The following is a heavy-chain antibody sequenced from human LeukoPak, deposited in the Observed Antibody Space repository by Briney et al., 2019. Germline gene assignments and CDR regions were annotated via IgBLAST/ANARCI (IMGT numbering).Heavy chain of an antibody. Sequence: GRSLRLSCAASGFTFSNYGMHWVRQAPGKGLEWVAVISYDGSKKNYVDSVKGRFTISRDNSKNTVYLQMNSLRAEDTAIYYCAKDVDSSGWDGVDYWGQGTLVTVSS. CDR1: GFTFSNYG. D-gene: IGHD6-19*01. CDR2: ISYDGSKK. CDR3: AKDVDSSGWDGVDY. V-gene: IGHV3-30*18. J-gene: IGHJ4*02.